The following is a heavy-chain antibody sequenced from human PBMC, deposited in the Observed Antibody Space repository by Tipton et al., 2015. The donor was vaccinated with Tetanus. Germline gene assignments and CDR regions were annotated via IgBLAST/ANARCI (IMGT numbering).Heavy chain of an antibody. J-gene: IGHJ3*02. D-gene: IGHD3-22*01. CDR3: ARRGDYVFYYESSGYLWGAAFDI. Sequence: LRLSCTVSDESISSSSYCWGWIRHHPGRGLEWIASISNSGTSYNNPSFRGRVTISVDTSKNQFSLKLNSVTAADTAVYYCARRGDYVFYYESSGYLWGAAFDIWGQGTMVSVSA. CDR1: DESISSSSYC. CDR2: ISNSGTS. V-gene: IGHV4-39*01.